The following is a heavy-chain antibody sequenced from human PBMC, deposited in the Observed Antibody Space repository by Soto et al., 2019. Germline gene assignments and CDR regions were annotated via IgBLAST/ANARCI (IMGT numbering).Heavy chain of an antibody. CDR2: IIPITGIT. CDR3: AREADGVGFDF. V-gene: IGHV1-69*08. Sequence: QVQLVQSGAEVKKPGSSVKVSCKASGGSFSTYSLSWLRQAPGQGPEWMGRIIPITGITNYAQKFEARVTIPADKSSRTVFMDFSSLRSDESVVYYCAREADGVGFDFWGQGSLVTVSS. J-gene: IGHJ4*02. D-gene: IGHD2-15*01. CDR1: GGSFSTYS.